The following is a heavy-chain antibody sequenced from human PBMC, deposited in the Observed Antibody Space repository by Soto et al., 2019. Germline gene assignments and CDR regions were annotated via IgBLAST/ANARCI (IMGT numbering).Heavy chain of an antibody. CDR2: INPKSGGR. CDR1: GYTFTGYY. J-gene: IGHJ4*02. V-gene: IGHV1-2*02. D-gene: IGHD5-12*01. CDR3: ARANSGDDDEFDY. Sequence: QVQLVQSGAEVKKPGASVKVSCRASGYTFTGYYIHWVRQAPGQGLEWMGWINPKSGGRNYAQRFQGRVTMTRDTSITTAYMEWSSLRSDDTAVYYCARANSGDDDEFDYWGQGTLVTVSS.